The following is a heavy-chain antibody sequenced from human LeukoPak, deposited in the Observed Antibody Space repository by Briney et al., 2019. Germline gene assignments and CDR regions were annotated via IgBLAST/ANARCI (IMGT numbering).Heavy chain of an antibody. V-gene: IGHV3-23*01. Sequence: GGSLRLSCAASGFTFNNYAMTWVRQAPGKGLEWVSAISGSGGSTYYADSVKGRFIISRDNSKNTLYLQTDSLRAEDTAVYYCAKGNWVDDAFDIWGQGTMVTVSS. CDR2: ISGSGGST. D-gene: IGHD7-27*01. J-gene: IGHJ3*02. CDR1: GFTFNNYA. CDR3: AKGNWVDDAFDI.